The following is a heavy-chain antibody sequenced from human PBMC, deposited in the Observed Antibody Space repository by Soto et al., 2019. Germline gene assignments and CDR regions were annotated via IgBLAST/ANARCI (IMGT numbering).Heavy chain of an antibody. D-gene: IGHD3-10*01. V-gene: IGHV3-30-3*01. CDR1: GFSFSRFA. CDR2: ISKDGSVI. Sequence: LRLSCAASGFSFSRFAIHWVRQAPGKGLEWVAVISKDGSVIYYADSVKGRFTISRDNAKSSLFLQVNSLTSEDTAVYHCARSRSGAVPDSLGFWGQGTLVTVSS. CDR3: ARSRSGAVPDSLGF. J-gene: IGHJ4*02.